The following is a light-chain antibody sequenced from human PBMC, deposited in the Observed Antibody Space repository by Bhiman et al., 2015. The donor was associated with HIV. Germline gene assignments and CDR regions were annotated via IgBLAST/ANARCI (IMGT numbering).Light chain of an antibody. CDR1: KLGDKY. CDR2: HDS. CDR3: QAWDSSTVI. J-gene: IGLJ2*01. V-gene: IGLV3-1*01. Sequence: SYELTQPPSVSVSPGQTASITCSGDKLGDKYARWYQQRPGQSPVLVIYHDSKRPSGIPERFSGSNTGNTATLTISGTQAMDEADYCQAWDSSTVIFGGGTKLTVL.